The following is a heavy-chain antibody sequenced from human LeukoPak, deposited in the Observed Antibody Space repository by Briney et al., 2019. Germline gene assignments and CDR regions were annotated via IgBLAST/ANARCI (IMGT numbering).Heavy chain of an antibody. CDR2: INPNSGGT. Sequence: GASVKVSCKASGYTFTGYYMHWVRQAPGQGLEWMGWINPNSGGTNYAQKFQGRVTMTRDTSISTAYMELSRLRSDDTAVYYCAREGDYYGSGRDWFDPWGQGTLVNASS. J-gene: IGHJ5*02. V-gene: IGHV1-2*02. D-gene: IGHD3-10*01. CDR1: GYTFTGYY. CDR3: AREGDYYGSGRDWFDP.